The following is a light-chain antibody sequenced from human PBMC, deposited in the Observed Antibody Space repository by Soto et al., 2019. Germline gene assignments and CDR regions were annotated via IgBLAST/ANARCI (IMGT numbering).Light chain of an antibody. CDR2: GAS. V-gene: IGKV3-20*01. J-gene: IGKJ1*01. CDR1: QSVDSTY. Sequence: EIVLTQSPGTLSLSPGARATLSCRASQSVDSTYLAWYQQKHGQAPRLLIYGASSRATGIPDRFSGSGSGTDLTLTISRLEPEDFAVYDCQQYGRSPRTFGQGTKVDIK. CDR3: QQYGRSPRT.